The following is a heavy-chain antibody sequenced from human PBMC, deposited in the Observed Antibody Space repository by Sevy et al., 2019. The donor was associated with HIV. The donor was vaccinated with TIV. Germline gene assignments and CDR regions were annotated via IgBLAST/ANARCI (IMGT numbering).Heavy chain of an antibody. Sequence: SETLSLTCTVSGGSISSSSYYWGWIRQPPGKGLEWIGSIYYSGSTYYYPSLKSRVTISVDTSKNQFSLKLSSVTAADTAVYYCARRGEFGYYDSSGYYQHWGQGTLVTVSS. CDR3: ARRGEFGYYDSSGYYQH. CDR1: GGSISSSSYY. V-gene: IGHV4-39*01. J-gene: IGHJ4*02. D-gene: IGHD3-22*01. CDR2: IYYSGST.